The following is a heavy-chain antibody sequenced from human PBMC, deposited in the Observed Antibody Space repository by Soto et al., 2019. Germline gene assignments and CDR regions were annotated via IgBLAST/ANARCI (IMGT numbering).Heavy chain of an antibody. CDR1: GFVFSSYE. Sequence: GGSLRLSCAASGFVFSSYEMNWVRQAPGKGLEWVAYISASGDMIFHADSVQGRFTISRDNAKNSLYLQMHSLRAEDTAVYYCARDRADIVVSADVRENWFDSWGQGTLVTVSS. V-gene: IGHV3-48*03. CDR3: ARDRADIVVSADVRENWFDS. CDR2: ISASGDMI. J-gene: IGHJ5*01. D-gene: IGHD2-15*01.